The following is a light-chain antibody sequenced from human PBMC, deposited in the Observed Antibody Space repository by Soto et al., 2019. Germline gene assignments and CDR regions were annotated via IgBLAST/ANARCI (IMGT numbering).Light chain of an antibody. CDR3: QESFFTLGT. Sequence: EIVMTHSPATLSVSPGERATLSCRASQSVSSNLAWYQQKPGQAPRLLIYGASTRATGIPARFSGSGSGTEFTLTINNLQREDFATYYCQESFFTLGTFGRGTKVDIK. V-gene: IGKV3-15*01. CDR2: GAS. J-gene: IGKJ1*01. CDR1: QSVSSN.